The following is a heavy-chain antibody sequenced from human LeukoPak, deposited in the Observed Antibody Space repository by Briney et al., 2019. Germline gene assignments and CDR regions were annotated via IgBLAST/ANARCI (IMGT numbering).Heavy chain of an antibody. V-gene: IGHV1-2*02. Sequence: ASVKVSCKASGYTFTSYHVHWVRQAPGQGPEWMGLIDPNSGATNYAQKFQGRVTMTRDTSINTVHMELNRLRSDDTAVYYCARDLCHGGSCFHFDSWGQGTLVTVSS. CDR2: IDPNSGAT. CDR1: GYTFTSYH. CDR3: ARDLCHGGSCFHFDS. J-gene: IGHJ4*02. D-gene: IGHD2-15*01.